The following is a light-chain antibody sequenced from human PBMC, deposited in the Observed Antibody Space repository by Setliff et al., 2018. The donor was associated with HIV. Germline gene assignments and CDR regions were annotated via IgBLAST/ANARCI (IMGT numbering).Light chain of an antibody. Sequence: QSVLTQPPSASGTPGQRVTISCSGSSSNIASNYVFWYQHVPGTAPKLLIYTNNQRPSGVPDRFSGSKSGTSASLAISELRSEDEADYYCAAWDDSLSGYVFGTGTKV. CDR3: AAWDDSLSGYV. CDR1: SSNIASNY. CDR2: TNN. J-gene: IGLJ1*01. V-gene: IGLV1-47*01.